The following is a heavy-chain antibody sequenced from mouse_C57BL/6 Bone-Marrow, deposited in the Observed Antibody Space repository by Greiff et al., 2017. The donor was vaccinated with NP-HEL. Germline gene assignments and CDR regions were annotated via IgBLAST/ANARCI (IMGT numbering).Heavy chain of an antibody. CDR3: AREDSNYFYWYFDV. D-gene: IGHD2-5*01. Sequence: EVKLQESGPELVKPGASVKISCKASGYSFTGYYMNWVKQSPEKSLEWIGEINPSTGGTTYNQKFKAKATLTVDKSSSTAYMQLKSLTSEDSAVYYCAREDSNYFYWYFDVWGTGTTVTVSS. J-gene: IGHJ1*03. V-gene: IGHV1-42*01. CDR2: INPSTGGT. CDR1: GYSFTGYY.